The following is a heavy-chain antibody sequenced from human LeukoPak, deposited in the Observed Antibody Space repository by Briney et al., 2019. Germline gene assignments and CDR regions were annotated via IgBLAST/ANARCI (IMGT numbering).Heavy chain of an antibody. V-gene: IGHV4-39*01. J-gene: IGHJ3*02. CDR1: GGSISSSSYY. D-gene: IGHD2-2*02. Sequence: PSETLSLTCTVSGGSISSSSYYWRGIRQPPGKGLEWIGNIYYSRSTYYIPSRMSRVTVSVATSKKQFALKLSSVTAADTAVYYCARHTGEGYCSSTSCYTDAFDIWGQGTMVTVSS. CDR2: IYYSRST. CDR3: ARHTGEGYCSSTSCYTDAFDI.